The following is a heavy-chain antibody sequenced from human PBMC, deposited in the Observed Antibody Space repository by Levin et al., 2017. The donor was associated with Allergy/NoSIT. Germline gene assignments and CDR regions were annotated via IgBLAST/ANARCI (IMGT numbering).Heavy chain of an antibody. CDR1: GFTFSSYA. V-gene: IGHV3-23*01. Sequence: GGSLRLSCAASGFTFSSYAMSWVRQAPGKGLEWVSAISGSGGSTYYADSVKGRFTISRDNSKNTLYLQMNSLRAEDTAVYYCANSVSTPRSGGSRTWGQGTLVTVSS. J-gene: IGHJ4*02. CDR3: ANSVSTPRSGGSRT. CDR2: ISGSGGST. D-gene: IGHD2-15*01.